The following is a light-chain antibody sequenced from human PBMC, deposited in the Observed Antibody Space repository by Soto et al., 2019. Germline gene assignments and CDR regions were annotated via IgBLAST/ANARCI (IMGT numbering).Light chain of an antibody. V-gene: IGLV1-51*02. CDR2: ENN. CDR3: LTWDMSLHTGV. Sequence: QSVLTQPPSVSAAPGQRVTISCSGSSSNIGSKFVSWYQHLPGTAPKILIYENNKRPSGIPDRFTASKSGTSATLGITGLQTGDEADYYCLTWDMSLHTGVFGGGTKVTVL. J-gene: IGLJ2*01. CDR1: SSNIGSKF.